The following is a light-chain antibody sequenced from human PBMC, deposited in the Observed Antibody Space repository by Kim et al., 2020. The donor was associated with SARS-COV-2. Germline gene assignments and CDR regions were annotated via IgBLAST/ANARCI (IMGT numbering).Light chain of an antibody. J-gene: IGLJ2*01. CDR1: SGSIDDNY. CDR3: QSYNRSIVV. CDR2: EDN. V-gene: IGLV6-57*03. Sequence: GKTVTSSCTRSSGSIDDNYVQWYQQRPGGVPTTVIYEDNQRPSGVPDRFSGSIDKSSNSASLTISGLEPEDDADYYCQSYNRSIVVFGGGTKLTVL.